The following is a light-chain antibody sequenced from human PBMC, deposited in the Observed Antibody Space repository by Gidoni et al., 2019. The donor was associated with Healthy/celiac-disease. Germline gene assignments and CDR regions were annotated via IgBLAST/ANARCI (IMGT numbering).Light chain of an antibody. V-gene: IGKV3-15*01. CDR2: GAS. CDR3: QQYNNWPWT. J-gene: IGKJ1*01. CDR1: QSVSSN. Sequence: EVVMTHSPATLSVSPGERATLSCRASQSVSSNLAWYPQKPGQAPRLLIYGASTRATGIPARFSGSGSGTEFTLTISSLQSEDFAVYYCQQYNNWPWTFGQGTKVEIK.